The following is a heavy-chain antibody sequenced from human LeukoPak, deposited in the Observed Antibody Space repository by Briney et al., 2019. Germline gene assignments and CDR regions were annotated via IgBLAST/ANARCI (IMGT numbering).Heavy chain of an antibody. Sequence: PGGSLRLSCAASGFTFSPYWMSWVLQAPGKGLEWVASIKPDGSGKYYVDSVKGRFAISRDNAKNALYLQLNSLRAEDTAVYFCVRLGDSSGYYDYWGQGTLVTVSS. CDR2: IKPDGSGK. CDR1: GFTFSPYW. D-gene: IGHD3-22*01. V-gene: IGHV3-7*01. J-gene: IGHJ4*02. CDR3: VRLGDSSGYYDY.